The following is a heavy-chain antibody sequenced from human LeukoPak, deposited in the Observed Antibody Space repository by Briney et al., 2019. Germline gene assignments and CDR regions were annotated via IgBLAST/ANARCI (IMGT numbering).Heavy chain of an antibody. D-gene: IGHD6-13*01. CDR2: IYYSGST. CDR3: ARSQQLVRGFFDY. V-gene: IGHV4-39*01. CDR1: GGSISSSTYY. Sequence: SETLSLTCIVSGGSISSSTYYWAWIRQTPVKGLEWIGSIYYSGSTYYNPSLKSRVTISVDTSKNQFSLKLSSVTAADTAVYYCARSQQLVRGFFDYWGQGTLVTVSS. J-gene: IGHJ4*02.